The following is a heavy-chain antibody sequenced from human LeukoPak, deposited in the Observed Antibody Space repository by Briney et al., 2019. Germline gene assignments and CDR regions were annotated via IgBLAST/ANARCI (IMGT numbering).Heavy chain of an antibody. CDR3: ARVGGYRVDETYYDILTGYDY. D-gene: IGHD3-9*01. CDR2: ISSSGSTI. V-gene: IGHV3-11*01. J-gene: IGHJ4*02. Sequence: GGSLRLSCAASGFTFSDYYMSWIRQAPGKGLERVSHISSSGSTIYYADSVKGRFTISRDNAKNSLYLQMNSLRAEDTAVYYCARVGGYRVDETYYDILTGYDYWGQGTLVTVSS. CDR1: GFTFSDYY.